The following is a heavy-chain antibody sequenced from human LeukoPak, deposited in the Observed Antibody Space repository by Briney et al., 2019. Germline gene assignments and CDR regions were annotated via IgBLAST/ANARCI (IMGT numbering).Heavy chain of an antibody. J-gene: IGHJ4*02. CDR1: GYTFTTLD. Sequence: ASVKVSCKASGYTFTTLDINWVRQATGQGLEWMGWINTNSGNTGNAQKFQGRVTITRNTSINTAYMELSSLRSEDTAVYYCARFGDLSGTTPPLAYWGQGTLVTVSS. CDR2: INTNSGNT. CDR3: ARFGDLSGTTPPLAY. V-gene: IGHV1-8*03. D-gene: IGHD1-1*01.